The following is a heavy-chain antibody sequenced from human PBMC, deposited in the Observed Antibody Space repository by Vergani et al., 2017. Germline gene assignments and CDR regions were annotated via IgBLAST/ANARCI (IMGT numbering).Heavy chain of an antibody. Sequence: EVQLLESGGALVQPGGSLRLSCAASGFTFSSYAMSWVRQAPGKGLEWVSAISGSGGSTYYADSVKGRFTISRDNSQNTLYLQMNSLRAEDTAVYYCARVPYCSSTSCYKRGAFDIWGQGTMVTVSS. CDR2: ISGSGGST. D-gene: IGHD2-2*02. CDR1: GFTFSSYA. CDR3: ARVPYCSSTSCYKRGAFDI. V-gene: IGHV3-23*01. J-gene: IGHJ3*02.